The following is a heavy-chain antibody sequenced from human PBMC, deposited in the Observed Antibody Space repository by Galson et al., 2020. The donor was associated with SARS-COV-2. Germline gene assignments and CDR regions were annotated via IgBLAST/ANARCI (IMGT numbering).Heavy chain of an antibody. Sequence: GGSLRLSCAASGFSFSSYGMHWVRQAPGKGLEWVAVIWYDGSNEKYADSVKGRFTISRDNSKNTLFLQMNSLRVEDTAVYYCARGAGRGVRGVHLNWGQGTLVTVSS. J-gene: IGHJ4*02. V-gene: IGHV3-33*01. CDR3: ARGAGRGVRGVHLN. CDR2: IWYDGSNE. CDR1: GFSFSSYG. D-gene: IGHD3-10*01.